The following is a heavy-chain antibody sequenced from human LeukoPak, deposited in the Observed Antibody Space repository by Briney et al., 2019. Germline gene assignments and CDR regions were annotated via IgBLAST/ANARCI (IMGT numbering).Heavy chain of an antibody. CDR1: GFTFSTCS. J-gene: IGHJ6*03. CDR3: ARVGTTDYYYYYMDV. V-gene: IGHV3-48*04. Sequence: GGSLRLSCVASGFTFSTCSVKWVRQAPGKGLEWVSYIYRSSSTIYYADSVRGRFTVSRDNAKNSLYLQMNSLKAEDTAVYYCARVGTTDYYYYYMDVWGKGTRVTVSS. CDR2: IYRSSSTI. D-gene: IGHD1-1*01.